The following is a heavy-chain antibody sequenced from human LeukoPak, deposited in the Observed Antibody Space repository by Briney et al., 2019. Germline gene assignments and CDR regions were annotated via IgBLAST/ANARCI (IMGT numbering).Heavy chain of an antibody. Sequence: AGESLKISCKGSGYIFTSYWIGWVRQMPGKGLEWMGIIYPGDSDTRYSPSFQGQVTISADESISTAYLQWSSLKASDTAMYYCARLSSGWAKDLDYWGQGTLVTVSS. D-gene: IGHD6-19*01. CDR1: GYIFTSYW. J-gene: IGHJ4*02. CDR2: IYPGDSDT. CDR3: ARLSSGWAKDLDY. V-gene: IGHV5-51*01.